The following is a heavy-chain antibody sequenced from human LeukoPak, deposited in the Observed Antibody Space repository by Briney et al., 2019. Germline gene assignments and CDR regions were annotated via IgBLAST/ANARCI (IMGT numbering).Heavy chain of an antibody. CDR2: IYYSGST. D-gene: IGHD3-22*01. CDR3: ARERYRSSGYSN. J-gene: IGHJ4*02. Sequence: SQTLSLTCTVSGGSISSGDCYWSWIRQPPGKGLEWIGYIYYSGSTYYNPSLKSRVTISVDTSKNQFSLKLSSVTAADTAVYYCARERYRSSGYSNWGQGTLVTVSS. V-gene: IGHV4-30-4*01. CDR1: GGSISSGDCY.